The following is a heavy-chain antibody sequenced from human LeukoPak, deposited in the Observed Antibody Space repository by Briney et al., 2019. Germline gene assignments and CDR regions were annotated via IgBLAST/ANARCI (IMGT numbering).Heavy chain of an antibody. J-gene: IGHJ4*02. CDR1: GGSISSNNYY. CDR2: IYYSGST. CDR3: ASSPSGYWWNFDC. D-gene: IGHD3-22*01. Sequence: SETLSLTCTVPGGSISSNNYYWGWIRQPPGKGLEWIGSIYYSGSTYNNPSLKSRVTISVDTTKNQFSLKLTSVTAADTAVYYCASSPSGYWWNFDCWGQGTLVTVSS. V-gene: IGHV4-39*01.